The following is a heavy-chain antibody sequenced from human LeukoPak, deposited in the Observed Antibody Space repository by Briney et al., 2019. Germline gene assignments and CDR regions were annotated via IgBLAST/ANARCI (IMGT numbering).Heavy chain of an antibody. J-gene: IGHJ4*02. CDR1: GFTFSSYA. V-gene: IGHV3-23*01. CDR3: AKAGAVVVVAAKFFDY. CDR2: ISGSGGST. Sequence: GGSLRLSCAASGFTFSSYAMSWVRQAPGKGLEWVSAISGSGGSTYYADSVKGRFTISRDNSKNTLYLQMNSLRAEDTAVYYCAKAGAVVVVAAKFFDYWGQGTMVTVSS. D-gene: IGHD2-15*01.